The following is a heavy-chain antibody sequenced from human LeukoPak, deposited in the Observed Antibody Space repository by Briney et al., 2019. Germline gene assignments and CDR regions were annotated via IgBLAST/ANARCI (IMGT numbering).Heavy chain of an antibody. Sequence: KPSETLSLTCTVSGGSISSGDYYWSWIRQPPGKGLEWIGYIYYSGSTYYNPSLKSRVTISVDTSKNQFSLKLSSVTAADTAVYYCARGYGDPYYYYGMDVWGQGTTVTVSS. V-gene: IGHV4-30-4*01. D-gene: IGHD4-17*01. CDR1: GGSISSGDYY. CDR3: ARGYGDPYYYYGMDV. CDR2: IYYSGST. J-gene: IGHJ6*02.